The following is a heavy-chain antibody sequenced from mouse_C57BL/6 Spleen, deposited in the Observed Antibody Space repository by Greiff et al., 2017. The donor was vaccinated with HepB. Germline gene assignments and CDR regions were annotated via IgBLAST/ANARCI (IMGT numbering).Heavy chain of an antibody. CDR2: IDPSDSYT. D-gene: IGHD2-10*02. CDR3: ASEILSMAY. V-gene: IGHV1-69*01. J-gene: IGHJ3*01. CDR1: GYTFTSYW. Sequence: QVQLKQPGAELVMPGASVKLSCKASGYTFTSYWMHWVKQRPGQGLEWIGEIDPSDSYTNYNQKFKGKSTLTVDKSSSTAYMQLSSLTSEDSAVYYCASEILSMAYWGQGTLVTVSA.